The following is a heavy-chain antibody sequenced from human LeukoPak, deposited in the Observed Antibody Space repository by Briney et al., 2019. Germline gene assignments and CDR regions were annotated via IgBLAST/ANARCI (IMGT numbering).Heavy chain of an antibody. J-gene: IGHJ3*02. CDR1: GGSISSYY. V-gene: IGHV4-4*07. CDR2: IYTSGST. Sequence: SETLSLTCTASGGSISSYYWSWIRQPAGKGLEWIGRIYTSGSTNYNPSLKSRVTMSVDTSKNQFSLKLSSVTAADTAVYYCARDLNTYYDFWSGTVGAAFDIWGQGTMVTVSS. D-gene: IGHD3-3*01. CDR3: ARDLNTYYDFWSGTVGAAFDI.